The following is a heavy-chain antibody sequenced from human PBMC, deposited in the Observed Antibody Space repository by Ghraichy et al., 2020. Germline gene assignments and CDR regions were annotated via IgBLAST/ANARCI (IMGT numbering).Heavy chain of an antibody. D-gene: IGHD4-23*01. Sequence: GGSLRLSCVGSGFTFSSYSMNWVRQSPGKGLEWVSYITSSGRTIFYADSVKGRFTISRDNAQNSLYLQMNSLRDEDTAVYYCARGSRVVRFYYYDGMDVWGQGTPVSVS. J-gene: IGHJ6*02. CDR1: GFTFSSYS. V-gene: IGHV3-48*02. CDR2: ITSSGRTI. CDR3: ARGSRVVRFYYYDGMDV.